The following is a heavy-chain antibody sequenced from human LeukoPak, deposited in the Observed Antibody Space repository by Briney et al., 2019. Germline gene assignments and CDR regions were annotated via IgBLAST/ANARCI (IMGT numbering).Heavy chain of an antibody. D-gene: IGHD2-2*01. V-gene: IGHV3-53*01. J-gene: IGHJ4*02. Sequence: GGSLRLSCAASGFTVSSNYMSWVRQAPGKGLEWVSVIYSGGSTYYADSVKGRFTISRDNSKDTLYLQMNSLRAEDTAVYYCALLVGNDYFDYWGQGTLVTVSS. CDR1: GFTVSSNY. CDR2: IYSGGST. CDR3: ALLVGNDYFDY.